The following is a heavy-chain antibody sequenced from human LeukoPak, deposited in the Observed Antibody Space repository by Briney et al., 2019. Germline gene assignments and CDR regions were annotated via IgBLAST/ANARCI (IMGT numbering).Heavy chain of an antibody. J-gene: IGHJ4*02. CDR1: GFTFSNYG. V-gene: IGHV3-30*02. Sequence: GGSLRLSCAASGFTFSNYGMHWVRQAPGKGLEWVAFIRYDANDKYYADSVKGRFTISRDNSKNTLYLQMNSLRAEDTAVYYCAKDRVLRYFDWLFDLDYWGQGTLVTVSS. D-gene: IGHD3-9*01. CDR3: AKDRVLRYFDWLFDLDY. CDR2: IRYDANDK.